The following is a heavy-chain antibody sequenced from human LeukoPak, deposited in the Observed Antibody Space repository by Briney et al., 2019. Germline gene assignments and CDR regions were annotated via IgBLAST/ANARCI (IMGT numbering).Heavy chain of an antibody. CDR2: ISGDSSYI. CDR3: ARIRDFGASYHYFYMDV. D-gene: IGHD4-17*01. Sequence: GGSLRLSCAASGFTFSSYAMSWVRQAPGKGLEWVSAISGDSSYIYYADSVRGRFTISRDNAKNSLYLQMSSLRAEDTAVYYCARIRDFGASYHYFYMDVWGKGTTVTVSS. V-gene: IGHV3-21*01. CDR1: GFTFSSYA. J-gene: IGHJ6*03.